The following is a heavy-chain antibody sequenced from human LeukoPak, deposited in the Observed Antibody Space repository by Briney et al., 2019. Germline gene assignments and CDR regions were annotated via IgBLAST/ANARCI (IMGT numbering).Heavy chain of an antibody. V-gene: IGHV3-66*01. CDR2: IDSGGST. CDR3: AKEWGYYDSSGYDH. Sequence: GGSLRLSCAASGFTVSSNYMSWVRQAPGKGLEWVSLIDSGGSTYYADSVKGRFTISRDNSKNTLYLQMNSLRAEDTAVYYCAKEWGYYDSSGYDHWGQGTLVTVSS. J-gene: IGHJ4*02. D-gene: IGHD3-22*01. CDR1: GFTVSSNY.